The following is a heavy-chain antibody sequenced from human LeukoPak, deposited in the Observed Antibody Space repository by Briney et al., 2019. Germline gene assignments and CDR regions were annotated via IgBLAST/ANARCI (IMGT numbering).Heavy chain of an antibody. D-gene: IGHD3-22*01. Sequence: GGSLRLSCAASGFTFSSYEMNWVRQAPGKGLEWVSYISSSGSTIYYADSVKGRFTISRDNAKNSLYLQMNSLRAEDTAVYYCASYYDSSGYSPSPDAFDIWGQGTVVTVSS. V-gene: IGHV3-48*03. CDR1: GFTFSSYE. J-gene: IGHJ3*02. CDR3: ASYYDSSGYSPSPDAFDI. CDR2: ISSSGSTI.